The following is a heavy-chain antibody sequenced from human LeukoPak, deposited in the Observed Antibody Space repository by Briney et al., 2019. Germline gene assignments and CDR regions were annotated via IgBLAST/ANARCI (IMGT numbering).Heavy chain of an antibody. Sequence: ASVKVSCKASGYTFTGYYMHWVRQAPGQGLEWMGWINPNSGGTNYAQKFQGRVTMTRDASISTAYMELSRLRSDDTAVYYCARVDCSSGWYFSSDAFDIWGQGTMVTVSS. CDR3: ARVDCSSGWYFSSDAFDI. CDR1: GYTFTGYY. V-gene: IGHV1-2*02. J-gene: IGHJ3*02. CDR2: INPNSGGT. D-gene: IGHD6-19*01.